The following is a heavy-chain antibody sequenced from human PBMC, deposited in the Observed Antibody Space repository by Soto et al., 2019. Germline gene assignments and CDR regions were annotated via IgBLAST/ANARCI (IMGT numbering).Heavy chain of an antibody. V-gene: IGHV3-23*01. J-gene: IGHJ6*02. D-gene: IGHD2-8*01. CDR2: ISGSGDGT. CDR3: TKSRRRVLMVYGFGRMAA. CDR1: GFSVSDYA. Sequence: GGSLRLSVAPSGFSVSDYAMSWVGQAPGKGLEGGSSISGSGDGTYYGDSVKGRFTLSRDTSQKTLYLQMNNLRGEDTAVYFCTKSRRRVLMVYGFGRMAAWGRGTRVTVS.